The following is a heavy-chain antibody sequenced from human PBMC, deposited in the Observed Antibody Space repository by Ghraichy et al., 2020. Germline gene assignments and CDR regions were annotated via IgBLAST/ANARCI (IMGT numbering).Heavy chain of an antibody. Sequence: SETLSLTCTVSGGSISSSSYYWGWIRQPPGKGLEWIGSIYYSGSTYYNPSLKSRVTISVDTSKNQFSLKLSSVTAADTAVYYCAGTRGVSYSHFDYWGQGTLVTGPS. CDR3: AGTRGVSYSHFDY. J-gene: IGHJ4*02. V-gene: IGHV4-39*01. CDR1: GGSISSSSYY. CDR2: IYYSGST. D-gene: IGHD3-10*01.